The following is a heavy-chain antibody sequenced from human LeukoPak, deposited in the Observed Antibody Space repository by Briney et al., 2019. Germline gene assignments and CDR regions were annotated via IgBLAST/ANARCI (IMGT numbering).Heavy chain of an antibody. CDR1: GGSISSGLYS. D-gene: IGHD2-2*01. V-gene: IGHV4-30-2*01. J-gene: IGHJ5*02. CDR3: ARLQYCSGTSCYWFDP. Sequence: PSETLSLTCDVSGGSISSGLYSWSWIRQPLGKGLEWIGYIYHTGSTYYNPSLMSRVTISVDTSKNQFSLRLSSVTAADTAVYYCARLQYCSGTSCYWFDPWGQGTLVTVSS. CDR2: IYHTGST.